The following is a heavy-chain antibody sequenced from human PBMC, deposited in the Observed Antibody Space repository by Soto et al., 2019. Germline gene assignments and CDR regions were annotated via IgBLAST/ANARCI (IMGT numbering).Heavy chain of an antibody. CDR3: ARIRMTTVTHWYFDL. CDR1: GFSLSNARMG. D-gene: IGHD4-17*01. J-gene: IGHJ2*01. V-gene: IGHV2-26*01. Sequence: QVTLKESGPVLVKPTETLTLTCTVSGFSLSNARMGVSWIRQPPGKALEWLAHIFSNDEKSYSTSLKSRLTTSNDTSKRQVVLTMTHMDPVDTATYYCARIRMTTVTHWYFDLWGRGTLVTVSS. CDR2: IFSNDEK.